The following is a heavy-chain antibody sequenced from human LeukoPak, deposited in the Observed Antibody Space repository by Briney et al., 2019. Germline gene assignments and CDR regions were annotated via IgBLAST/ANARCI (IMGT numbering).Heavy chain of an antibody. V-gene: IGHV3-23*01. CDR3: ARESSIAVADY. J-gene: IGHJ4*02. CDR2: ISGSGGST. CDR1: GFTFSSYA. Sequence: GGSLRLSCAASGFTFSSYAMTWVRQAPGRGLEWVSVISGSGGSTYYADSVKGRFTISRDNSKNTLYLQMNSLRAEDTAVYYCARESSIAVADYWGQGTLVTVSS. D-gene: IGHD6-19*01.